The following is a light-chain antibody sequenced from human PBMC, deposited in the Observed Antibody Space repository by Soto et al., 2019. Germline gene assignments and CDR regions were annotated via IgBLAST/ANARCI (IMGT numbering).Light chain of an antibody. J-gene: IGLJ3*02. CDR1: SSNIGARYD. V-gene: IGLV1-40*01. Sequence: QLVLTQPPSVSGAPGQRVTISCTGSSSNIGARYDVHWYQQLPGTAPKLLIYGNYNRPSGVPDRFSGSKSGTSASLAITGLQAEDEADYYCQSYDSSLSGWVFGGGTKLTVL. CDR2: GNY. CDR3: QSYDSSLSGWV.